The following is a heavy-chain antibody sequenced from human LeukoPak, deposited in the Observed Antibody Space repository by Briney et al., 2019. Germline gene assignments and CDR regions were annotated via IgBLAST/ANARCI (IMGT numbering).Heavy chain of an antibody. D-gene: IGHD1-7*01. J-gene: IGHJ3*02. CDR2: IYYSGST. CDR1: GGSISSSSYY. V-gene: IGHV4-39*07. Sequence: PSETLSLTCTVSGGSISSSSYYWGWIRQPPGKGLEWIGSIYYSGSTYYNPSLKSRVTISVDTSKNQFSLKLSSVTAADTAVYYCARWPANWNYVSDAFDIWGQGTMVTVSS. CDR3: ARWPANWNYVSDAFDI.